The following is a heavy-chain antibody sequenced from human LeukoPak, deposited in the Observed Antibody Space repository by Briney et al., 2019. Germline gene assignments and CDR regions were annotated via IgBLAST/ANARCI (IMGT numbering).Heavy chain of an antibody. CDR1: GYTFTGYY. CDR3: ARDRSGAGNGFDP. V-gene: IGHV1-2*02. CDR2: INPNSGGT. Sequence: ASVKVSCKASGYTFTGYYMHWVRQAPGQGLEWMGWINPNSGGTNYAQKFQGRVTMTRDTSISTAYMELSRLRSDDTAVYYCARDRSGAGNGFDPWGQGTLVTVSS. J-gene: IGHJ5*02. D-gene: IGHD6-13*01.